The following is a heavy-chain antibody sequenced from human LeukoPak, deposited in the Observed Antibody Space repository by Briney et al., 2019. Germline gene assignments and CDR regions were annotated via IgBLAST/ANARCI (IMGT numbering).Heavy chain of an antibody. CDR1: GGTFSSYA. CDR2: IIPILGIA. V-gene: IGHV1-69*04. CDR3: ARGNHSYGMDV. J-gene: IGHJ6*02. Sequence: ASVKVSCKASGGTFSSYAISWVRQAPGQGPEWMGRIIPILGIANYAQKFQGRVTITADKSTSTAYMELSSLRSEDTAVYYCARGNHSYGMDVWGQGTTVTVSS.